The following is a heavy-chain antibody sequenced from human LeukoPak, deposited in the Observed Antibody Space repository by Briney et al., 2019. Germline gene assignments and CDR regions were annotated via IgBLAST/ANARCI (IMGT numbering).Heavy chain of an antibody. CDR3: TREDRPFCPFAY. Sequence: SETQSLTCGVSGGSIDITNYWSWVRQAPGKGLEWIGEISHDGTTNYNPSLRSRVAMSFDRANNQFSLSLTFVTAADTAVYYCTREDRPFCPFAYWGQGVLVTVSS. D-gene: IGHD3-22*01. J-gene: IGHJ4*02. CDR1: GGSIDITNY. CDR2: ISHDGTT. V-gene: IGHV4-4*02.